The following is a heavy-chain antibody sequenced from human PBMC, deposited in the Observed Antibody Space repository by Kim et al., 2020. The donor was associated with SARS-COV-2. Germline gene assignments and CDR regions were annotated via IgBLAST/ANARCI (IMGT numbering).Heavy chain of an antibody. CDR3: ARHRITIFGVAPDFDY. CDR2: IYYRGST. V-gene: IGHV4-39*01. CDR1: GGSISSSSYY. D-gene: IGHD3-3*01. J-gene: IGHJ4*01. Sequence: SETLSLTCTVSGGSISSSSYYWGWIRQPPGKGLEWIGSIYYRGSTYYNPSLKSRVTISVATSQNQFSLKLSSVTAADTAVYYCARHRITIFGVAPDFDY.